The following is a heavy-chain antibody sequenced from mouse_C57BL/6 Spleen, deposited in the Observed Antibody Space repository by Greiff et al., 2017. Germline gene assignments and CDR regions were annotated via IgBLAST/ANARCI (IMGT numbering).Heavy chain of an antibody. D-gene: IGHD2-5*01. CDR2: FYPGSGSI. J-gene: IGHJ4*01. V-gene: IGHV1-62-2*01. CDR3: ARHEDRPYSNVYYYAMDY. Sequence: QVQLQQSGAELVKPGASVKLSCKASGYTFTEYTIHWVKQRSGQGLEWIGWFYPGSGSIKYNEKFKDKATLTADKSSSTVYMELSRLTSEDSAVYFCARHEDRPYSNVYYYAMDYWGQGTSVTVSS. CDR1: GYTFTEYT.